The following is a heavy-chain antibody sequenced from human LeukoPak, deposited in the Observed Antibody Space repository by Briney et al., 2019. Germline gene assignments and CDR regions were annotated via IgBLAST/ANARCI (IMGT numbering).Heavy chain of an antibody. J-gene: IGHJ4*02. Sequence: GGSLRLSCAASGFTFTSYWMSWVRQAPGKGLEWVANIKQDGSEKYYVASVKGRFTISRDNAKNSLDLQMNSLRVEDTAVYYCARXXXFFEHWGQGTLVTVSS. CDR1: GFTFTSYW. V-gene: IGHV3-7*01. CDR3: ARXXXFFEH. CDR2: IKQDGSEK.